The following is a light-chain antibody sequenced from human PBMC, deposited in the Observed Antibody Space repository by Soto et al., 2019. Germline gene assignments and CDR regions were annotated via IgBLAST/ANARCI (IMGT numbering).Light chain of an antibody. CDR3: SSYAGSNNGV. V-gene: IGLV2-8*01. J-gene: IGLJ3*02. CDR2: EVS. Sequence: QSALTQSPSASGSPGQSVTISCTGTSSDVGNYKYVSWYQQHPGKAPKLMIYEVSKRPSGVPDRFSGSKSGNTASLTFSGLQAEDEADYYCSSYAGSNNGVFGGGTKVTVL. CDR1: SSDVGNYKY.